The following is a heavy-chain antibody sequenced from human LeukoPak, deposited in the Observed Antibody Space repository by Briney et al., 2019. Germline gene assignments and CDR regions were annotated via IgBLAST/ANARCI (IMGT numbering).Heavy chain of an antibody. CDR1: GFTFNSYS. Sequence: GGSLRLSCAASGFTFNSYSMTWVRQAPGKGLEWVSSISSSSSYIYYADSVKGRFTISRDNAKNSLYLQMNSPRAEDTAVYYCASLPTIFGVVPWFDPWGQGTLVTVSS. CDR3: ASLPTIFGVVPWFDP. V-gene: IGHV3-21*01. CDR2: ISSSSSYI. D-gene: IGHD3-3*01. J-gene: IGHJ5*02.